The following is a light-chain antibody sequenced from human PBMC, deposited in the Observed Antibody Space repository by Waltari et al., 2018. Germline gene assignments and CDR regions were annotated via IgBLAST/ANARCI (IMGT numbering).Light chain of an antibody. CDR3: QQSYSHAGT. CDR2: AAS. Sequence: DIQLTQSPSFLSASVGDRVTITCRASQGISSYLAWYQQKPGKAPKLLIYAASTLQSGVPSRFSGSGSGTEFTLTISSLQPEDFATYFCQQSYSHAGTFGQGTKVEIK. J-gene: IGKJ1*01. V-gene: IGKV1-9*01. CDR1: QGISSY.